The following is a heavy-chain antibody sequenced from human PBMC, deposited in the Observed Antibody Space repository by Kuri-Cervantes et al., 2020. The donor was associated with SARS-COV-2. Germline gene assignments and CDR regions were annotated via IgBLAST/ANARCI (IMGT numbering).Heavy chain of an antibody. J-gene: IGHJ4*02. Sequence: GESLKISCAASGFTFSSYAMHWVRQAPGKGLEWVAVISYDGSNKYYADSAKGRFTISRDNSKNTLYLQMNSLRAEDTAVYYCAKDPGASGWYGLDYWGQGTLVTVSS. CDR1: GFTFSSYA. CDR3: AKDPGASGWYGLDY. D-gene: IGHD6-13*01. CDR2: ISYDGSNK. V-gene: IGHV3-30-3*01.